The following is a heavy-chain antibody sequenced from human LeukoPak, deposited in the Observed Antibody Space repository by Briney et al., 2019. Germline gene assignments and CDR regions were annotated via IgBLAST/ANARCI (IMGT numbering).Heavy chain of an antibody. J-gene: IGHJ6*02. CDR2: IWYDGSNK. Sequence: PGGSLRLSCAASGFTFSSYGMHWVRQAPGKGLEWVAVIWYDGSNKYYADSVKGRFTISRDNSKNTLYLQMNSLRAEDTAVYYCASDPAAGIEAYYYYGMDVWGQGTTVTVSS. V-gene: IGHV3-33*01. CDR1: GFTFSSYG. CDR3: ASDPAAGIEAYYYYGMDV. D-gene: IGHD6-13*01.